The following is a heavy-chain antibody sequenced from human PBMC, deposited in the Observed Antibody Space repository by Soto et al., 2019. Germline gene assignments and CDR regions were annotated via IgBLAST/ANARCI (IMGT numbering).Heavy chain of an antibody. Sequence: PGGSLRLSCAASGFTFSAFAMSWVCQAPGKGLEWVSTISEGGGTPFYADSVKGRFTISRDNSQNTLHLQMTTLRAEDTALYFCAKRNRYYFESWGQGSLVTVSS. CDR1: GFTFSAFA. CDR2: ISEGGGTP. J-gene: IGHJ4*02. V-gene: IGHV3-23*01. CDR3: AKRNRYYFES.